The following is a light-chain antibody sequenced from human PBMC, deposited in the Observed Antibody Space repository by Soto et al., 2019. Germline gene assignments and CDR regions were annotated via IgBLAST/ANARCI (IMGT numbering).Light chain of an antibody. CDR1: SGHSSYT. J-gene: IGLJ3*02. Sequence: QPVLTQSPSASASLGASVKLTCTLSSGHSSYTIAWHQQQPEKGPRYLMKLNSDGSHSKGDGIPDRFSGSSSGAERYLIISSLQSEDEADYYYQTWGTGIRVFGGGTKVTVL. CDR3: QTWGTGIRV. CDR2: LNSDGSH. V-gene: IGLV4-69*01.